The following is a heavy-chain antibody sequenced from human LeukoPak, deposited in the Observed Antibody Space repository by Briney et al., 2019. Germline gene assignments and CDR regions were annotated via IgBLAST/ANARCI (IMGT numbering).Heavy chain of an antibody. V-gene: IGHV3-7*03. J-gene: IGHJ6*04. Sequence: GGSLRLSCAASGFTFSSYWMSWVHQAPGKGLEWVANIKQDGSERYYVDSVKGRFTISRDNAKNSVYLQMNSLRVEDTAVYYCAREFHCSGGTCYIDYYYYAMDVWGKGTTVTVSS. CDR2: IKQDGSER. CDR1: GFTFSSYW. CDR3: AREFHCSGGTCYIDYYYYAMDV. D-gene: IGHD2-15*01.